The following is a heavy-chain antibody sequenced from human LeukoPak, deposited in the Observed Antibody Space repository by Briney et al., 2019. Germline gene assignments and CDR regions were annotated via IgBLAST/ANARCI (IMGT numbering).Heavy chain of an antibody. Sequence: PSETLSLTCTVSGGSISSYYWSWIRQPAGKGLEWIGRIYTSGSTNYNPSLKSRVTMSVDTSKNQFSLKLSSVTAADTAVYYCARFHNDYGDYVFDYWGQGTLVTASS. D-gene: IGHD4-17*01. J-gene: IGHJ4*02. CDR3: ARFHNDYGDYVFDY. CDR1: GGSISSYY. CDR2: IYTSGST. V-gene: IGHV4-4*07.